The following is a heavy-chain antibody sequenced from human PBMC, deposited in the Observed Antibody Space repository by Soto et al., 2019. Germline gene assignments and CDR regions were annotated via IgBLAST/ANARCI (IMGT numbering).Heavy chain of an antibody. V-gene: IGHV3-64D*08. J-gene: IGHJ6*03. CDR2: ISSNGGST. CDR3: ARGGPFDWPPAVSYYYYYMDV. CDR1: GFTFSSYA. Sequence: PGGSLRLSCSASGFTFSSYAMHWVRQAPGKGLEYVSAISSNGGSTYYADSVKGRFTISRDNSKNTLYLQMSSLRAEDTAVYYCARGGPFDWPPAVSYYYYYMDVWGKGTTVTVSS. D-gene: IGHD3-9*01.